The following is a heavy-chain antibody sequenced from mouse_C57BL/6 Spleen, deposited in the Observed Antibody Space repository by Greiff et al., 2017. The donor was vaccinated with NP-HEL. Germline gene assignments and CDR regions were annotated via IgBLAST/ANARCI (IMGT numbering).Heavy chain of an antibody. CDR2: IDPETGGT. D-gene: IGHD1-1*01. Sequence: QVQLQQSGAELVRPGASVTLSCKASGYTFTDYEMHWVKQTPVHGLEWIGAIDPETGGTAYNQKFKGKAILTADKSSSTAYMELRSLTSEDSAVYYCTRGFYYYGSEGYFDVWGTGTTVTVSS. J-gene: IGHJ1*03. V-gene: IGHV1-15*01. CDR3: TRGFYYYGSEGYFDV. CDR1: GYTFTDYE.